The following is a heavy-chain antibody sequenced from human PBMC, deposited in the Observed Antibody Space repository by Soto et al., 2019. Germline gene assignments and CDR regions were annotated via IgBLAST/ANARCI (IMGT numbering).Heavy chain of an antibody. CDR3: TTGRSGFPPWFDP. J-gene: IGHJ5*02. D-gene: IGHD3-22*01. Sequence: GGSLRLSCAVSGFTFSNAWMSWVRKAQGKGQEWVGRIKSKTDGGTTDYAAPVKVRFTISRDDPKHTLYLQMDSLKAEDTAVYYCTTGRSGFPPWFDPWGQGTLVTVSS. CDR1: GFTFSNAW. CDR2: IKSKTDGGTT. V-gene: IGHV3-15*01.